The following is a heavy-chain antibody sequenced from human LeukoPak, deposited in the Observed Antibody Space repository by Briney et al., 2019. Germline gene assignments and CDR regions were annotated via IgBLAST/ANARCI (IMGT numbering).Heavy chain of an antibody. J-gene: IGHJ4*02. CDR3: ARRLMVYAVDY. D-gene: IGHD2-8*01. CDR1: GGTFSGYY. V-gene: IGHV4-34*01. CDR2: INHSGSA. Sequence: SETLSLTCAVYGGTFSGYYWSWIRQPPGKGLEWIGEINHSGSANYNPSLKSRVTISVDTSKNQFSLKLSSVTAADTAVYYCARRLMVYAVDYWGQGTLVTASS.